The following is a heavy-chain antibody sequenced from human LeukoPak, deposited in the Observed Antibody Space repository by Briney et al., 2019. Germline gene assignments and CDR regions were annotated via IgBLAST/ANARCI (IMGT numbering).Heavy chain of an antibody. CDR3: ARLYSGSYRAWFDP. CDR1: GGSISSGGYY. D-gene: IGHD1-26*01. Sequence: SETLSLTCTVSGGSISSGGYYWSWIRQPPGKSLEWIAYIDHSGSTYYNPSLKSRATISVDTSNNQISLKLSSVTAADTAVYYCARLYSGSYRAWFDPWGQGTLVTVSS. V-gene: IGHV4-30-2*01. J-gene: IGHJ5*02. CDR2: IDHSGST.